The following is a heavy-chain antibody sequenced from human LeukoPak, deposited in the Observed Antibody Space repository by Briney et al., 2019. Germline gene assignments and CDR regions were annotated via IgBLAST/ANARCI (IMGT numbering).Heavy chain of an antibody. CDR1: GFNFGGFA. V-gene: IGHV3-23*01. CDR2: IYSHGGST. J-gene: IGHJ4*02. CDR3: AKDSIPDGYNSLDY. D-gene: IGHD5-24*01. Sequence: GGSLRLSCEASGFNFGGFAMNWVRQAPGKGLEWVSLIYSHGGSTFSADSVKGRFPISRNNSNNTLYLQMNSLRVEDTAIYYCAKDSIPDGYNSLDYWGQGTLVTVSS.